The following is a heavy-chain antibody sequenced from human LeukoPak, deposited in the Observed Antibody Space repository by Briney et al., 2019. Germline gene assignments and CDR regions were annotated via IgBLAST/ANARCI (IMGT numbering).Heavy chain of an antibody. CDR2: IYYSGTT. V-gene: IGHV4-39*01. Sequence: SETLSLTCTVSGGSISSSIYYWGWIRQPPWKGPDWIGSIYYSGTTYYNPSLKSRVTISVDTSKNQFSLKLSSVTAADTVVYYCARHGGWWFDPWGQGTLVTVSS. CDR3: ARHGGWWFDP. CDR1: GGSISSSIYY. J-gene: IGHJ5*02. D-gene: IGHD3-16*01.